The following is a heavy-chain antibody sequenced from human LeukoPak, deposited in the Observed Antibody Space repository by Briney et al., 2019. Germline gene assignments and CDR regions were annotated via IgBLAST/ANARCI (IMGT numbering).Heavy chain of an antibody. CDR2: ISGDGGST. V-gene: IGHV3-43*02. CDR1: GFTFDDYA. CDR3: AKDMWRFGELDYDY. Sequence: GGSLRLSCAASGFTFDDYAMHWVRRAPGKGLEWVSLISGDGGSTYYADSVKGRFTISRDNSKNSLYLQMNSLRTEDTALYYCAKDMWRFGELDYDYWGQGTLVTVSS. D-gene: IGHD3-10*01. J-gene: IGHJ4*02.